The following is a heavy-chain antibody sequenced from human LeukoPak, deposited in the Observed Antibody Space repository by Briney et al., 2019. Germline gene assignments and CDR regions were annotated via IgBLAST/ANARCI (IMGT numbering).Heavy chain of an antibody. Sequence: SQTLSLTCTVSGGSISSGDYYWSWIRQPPGTGLEWIGYIYYSGSTNYNPSLKSRVTISVDTSKNQFSLKLSSVTAADTAVYYCARDRWFGPFDPWGQGTLVTVSS. CDR3: ARDRWFGPFDP. V-gene: IGHV4-61*08. J-gene: IGHJ5*02. CDR1: GGSISSGDYY. D-gene: IGHD3-10*01. CDR2: IYYSGST.